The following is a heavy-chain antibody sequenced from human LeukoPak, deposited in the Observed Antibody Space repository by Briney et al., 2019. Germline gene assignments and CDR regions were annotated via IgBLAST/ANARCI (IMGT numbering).Heavy chain of an antibody. CDR3: AKSNGYGLIDI. CDR2: INHSGST. CDR1: GGSFSGYY. D-gene: IGHD3-22*01. V-gene: IGHV4-34*01. J-gene: IGHJ3*02. Sequence: PSETLSLTCAVYGGSFSGYYWSWIRQPPGKGLEWIGEINHSGSTNYKPSLKSRVTISVDTSKNQFSLKLNSVTAADTAVYYCAKSNGYGLIDIWGQGTMVTVSS.